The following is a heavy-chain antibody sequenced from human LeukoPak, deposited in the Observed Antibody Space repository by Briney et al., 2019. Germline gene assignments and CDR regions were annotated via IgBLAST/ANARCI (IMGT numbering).Heavy chain of an antibody. V-gene: IGHV1-46*01. Sequence: ASVKVSCKASGYTFTSYYMHWVRQAPGQGLEWMGIINSSGGITSYVQKFQGRVTMTRDTSTSTVYMELSGLRSEDTAVYYCARGSGTSNYLIAYWGQGTLVTVSS. CDR2: INSSGGIT. CDR3: ARGSGTSNYLIAY. J-gene: IGHJ4*02. CDR1: GYTFTSYY. D-gene: IGHD5-24*01.